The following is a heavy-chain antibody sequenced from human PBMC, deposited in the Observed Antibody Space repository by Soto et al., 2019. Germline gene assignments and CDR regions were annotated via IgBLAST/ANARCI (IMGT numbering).Heavy chain of an antibody. CDR3: ARNGGYSYGLLTTHYGMDV. J-gene: IGHJ6*02. Sequence: PGGSLRLSCAASGFTVSSNYMSWVRQAPGKGLEWVSVIYSGGSTYYADSVKGRFTISRDNSKNTLYLQMNSGRAEDTVVYYCARNGGYSYGLLTTHYGMDVWGPGPTVTVSS. CDR1: GFTVSSNY. D-gene: IGHD5-18*01. V-gene: IGHV3-53*01. CDR2: IYSGGST.